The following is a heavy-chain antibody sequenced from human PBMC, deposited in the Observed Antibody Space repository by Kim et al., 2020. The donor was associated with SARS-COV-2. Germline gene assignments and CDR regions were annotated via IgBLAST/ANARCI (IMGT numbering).Heavy chain of an antibody. CDR1: GGTFSSYA. Sequence: SVKVSCKASGGTFSSYAISWVRQAPGQGLEWMGGIIPIFGTANYAQKFQGRVTITADESTSTAYMELSSLRSEDTAVYYCARAQDYDFWSGYPLDAFDIWGQGTMVTVSS. D-gene: IGHD3-3*01. V-gene: IGHV1-69*13. CDR2: IIPIFGTA. CDR3: ARAQDYDFWSGYPLDAFDI. J-gene: IGHJ3*02.